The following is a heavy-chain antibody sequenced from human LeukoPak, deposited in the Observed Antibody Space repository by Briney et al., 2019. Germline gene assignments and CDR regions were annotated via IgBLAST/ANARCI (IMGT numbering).Heavy chain of an antibody. V-gene: IGHV1-69*13. D-gene: IGHD5-12*01. CDR1: GGTFSSYA. CDR2: VIPIFGTA. J-gene: IGHJ4*02. Sequence: ASVKVSCKASGGTFSSYAISWVRQAPGQGLEWMGGVIPIFGTANYAQEFQGRVTITADESTSTAYMELSSLRSEDTAVYYCARDLGDSGYDLSETWGQGTLVTVSS. CDR3: ARDLGDSGYDLSET.